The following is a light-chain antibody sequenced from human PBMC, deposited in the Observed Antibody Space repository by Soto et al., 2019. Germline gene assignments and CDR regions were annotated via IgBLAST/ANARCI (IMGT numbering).Light chain of an antibody. Sequence: QSALTQPRSVSGSPGQSVTISCTGTSSDVGAYNYVSWYQQHPGNAPKLMICDVTKRPSGVPDRFSGSKSANTASLTISGLQAEDEGDYFCYLYAGPYSYVFGTGTKVTVL. CDR2: DVT. V-gene: IGLV2-11*01. CDR3: YLYAGPYSYV. CDR1: SSDVGAYNY. J-gene: IGLJ1*01.